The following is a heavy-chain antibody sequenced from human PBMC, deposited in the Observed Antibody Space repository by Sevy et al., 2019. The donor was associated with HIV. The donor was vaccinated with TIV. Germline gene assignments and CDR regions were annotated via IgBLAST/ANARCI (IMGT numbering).Heavy chain of an antibody. CDR2: ISYDGSDK. V-gene: IGHV3-30-3*01. CDR1: GFAFTNYYA. J-gene: IGHJ6*02. CDR3: ARPRANYVDHYFFYAMDV. D-gene: IGHD4-17*01. Sequence: GGSLRLSCAASGFAFTNYYAMHWVRQAPGKGLEWVALISYDGSDKYYADSVKGRFTISRDNFKNTLYLQINSLTTEDTAVYYCARPRANYVDHYFFYAMDVWGQGTTVTDSS.